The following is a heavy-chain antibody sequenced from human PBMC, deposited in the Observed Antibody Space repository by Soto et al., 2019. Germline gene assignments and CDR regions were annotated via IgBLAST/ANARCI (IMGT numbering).Heavy chain of an antibody. CDR3: ARDGEVAGDSNFDY. D-gene: IGHD6-19*01. CDR2: INAGNGNI. Sequence: ASVKLSCQASVYTFTSYDINWLRHATGQGLEWMGWINAGNGNIKHSQKFQHRVTITRDTSASTAYMELSSLRLEDTAVYYCARDGEVAGDSNFDYWGQGTLVTVSS. J-gene: IGHJ4*02. CDR1: VYTFTSYD. V-gene: IGHV1-3*01.